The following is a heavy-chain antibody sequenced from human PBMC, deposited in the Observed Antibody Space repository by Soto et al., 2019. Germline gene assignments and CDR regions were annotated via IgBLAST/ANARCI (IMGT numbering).Heavy chain of an antibody. Sequence: SETLSLTCTVSGGSISSYYWSWIRQPPGKGLEWIGYIYYSGSTNYNPSLKSRVTISVDTSKNQFSLKLSSVTAAGTAVYYCARYSGSYYDHDAFDIWGQGTMVTVSS. CDR3: ARYSGSYYDHDAFDI. V-gene: IGHV4-59*01. CDR1: GGSISSYY. J-gene: IGHJ3*02. D-gene: IGHD1-26*01. CDR2: IYYSGST.